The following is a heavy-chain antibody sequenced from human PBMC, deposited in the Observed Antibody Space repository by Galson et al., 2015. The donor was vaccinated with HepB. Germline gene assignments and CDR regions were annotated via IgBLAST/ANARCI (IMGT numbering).Heavy chain of an antibody. CDR3: ARGESIFAP. CDR1: GFTFSSYW. J-gene: IGHJ5*02. D-gene: IGHD3-3*01. CDR2: IKQDGSEK. V-gene: IGHV3-7*01. Sequence: SLRLSCVASGFTFSSYWMSWVRQAPGKGLEWVANIKQDGSEKYYVDSVKGRFTISRDNAKNSLYLQMNSLRAEDTAVYYCARGESIFAPCGQGTLVTVSS.